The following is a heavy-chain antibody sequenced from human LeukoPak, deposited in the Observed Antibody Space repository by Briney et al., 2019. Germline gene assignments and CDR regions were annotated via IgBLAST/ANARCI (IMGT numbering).Heavy chain of an antibody. D-gene: IGHD3-22*01. J-gene: IGHJ4*02. Sequence: ASVKVSCKASGYTFTSYYIHWVRQAPGQGLEWMGWINPNNGGTNFAQRFQGRVTMTRDTSISTAYMDLSRLRSDDTAVFYCARALRYYSDSSGYAFDYWGQGTLVTVSS. CDR3: ARALRYYSDSSGYAFDY. V-gene: IGHV1-2*02. CDR2: INPNNGGT. CDR1: GYTFTSYY.